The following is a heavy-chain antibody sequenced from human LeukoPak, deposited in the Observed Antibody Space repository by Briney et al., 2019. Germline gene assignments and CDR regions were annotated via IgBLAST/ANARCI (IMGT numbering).Heavy chain of an antibody. D-gene: IGHD4-17*01. CDR1: GFTFSSYG. Sequence: GRSLRLSCAASGFTFSSYGMHWVRQAPGKGLEWVAVIWYDGSNKYYADSVKGRFTISRDNSKNTLYLQTNSLRAEDTAVYYCARDFDDGDYPLGDYWGQGTLVTVSS. V-gene: IGHV3-33*01. CDR2: IWYDGSNK. CDR3: ARDFDDGDYPLGDY. J-gene: IGHJ4*02.